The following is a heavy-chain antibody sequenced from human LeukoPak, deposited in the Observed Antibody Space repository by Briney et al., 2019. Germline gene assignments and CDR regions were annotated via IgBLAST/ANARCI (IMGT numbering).Heavy chain of an antibody. CDR1: GFSFSSNW. CDR2: IKRDGSQK. D-gene: IGHD2-2*01. J-gene: IGHJ6*02. V-gene: IGHV3-7*03. CDR3: AKAGVCSSTSCPRYYYYYYGMDV. Sequence: GGSLRLSCAAPGFSFSSNWMGWVRQAPGKGLEWVAHIKRDGSQKYYLDSVKGRFTISRDNSKNTLYLQMNSLRAEDTAVYYCAKAGVCSSTSCPRYYYYYYGMDVWGQGTTVTVSS.